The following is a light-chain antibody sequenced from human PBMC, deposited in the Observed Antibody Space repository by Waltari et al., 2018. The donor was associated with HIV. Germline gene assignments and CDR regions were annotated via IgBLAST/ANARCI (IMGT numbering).Light chain of an antibody. V-gene: IGKV3-11*01. CDR3: QQRSNWPPIT. CDR2: ETS. CDR1: QSVRNY. J-gene: IGKJ5*01. Sequence: EIVLTQSPATLSLSPGERATLSCRASQSVRNYLAWYQHKPGQSPRLLIYETSKRATGTAARFSGSASGTDFSLTISSLEPEDVGVYYCQQRSNWPPITFGQVTRVEIK.